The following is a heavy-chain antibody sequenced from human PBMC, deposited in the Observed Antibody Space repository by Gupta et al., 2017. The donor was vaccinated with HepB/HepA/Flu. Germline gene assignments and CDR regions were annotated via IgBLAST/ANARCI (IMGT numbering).Heavy chain of an antibody. V-gene: IGHV3-23*01. CDR1: GFTFSSNP. D-gene: IGHD6-19*01. CDR3: AKDSYSSGFFFDY. J-gene: IGHJ4*02. CDR2: ISGSGGGTT. Sequence: EVQLLESGGGLVQPGGSLRLSCAASGFTFSSNPMSWVRQAPGKGLEWVSTISGSGGGTTFYADAVKGRFTISRDNSKNTLYLRMNSLRAEDTAVYYCAKDSYSSGFFFDYWGQGTLVTVSS.